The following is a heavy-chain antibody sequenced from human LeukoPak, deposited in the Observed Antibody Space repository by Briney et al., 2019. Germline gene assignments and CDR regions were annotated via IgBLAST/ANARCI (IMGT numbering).Heavy chain of an antibody. J-gene: IGHJ4*02. CDR3: ARSTRRGHYYGSLYYFDY. CDR2: IKQGGSEK. CDR1: GFTFSSYW. Sequence: PGGSLRLSCAASGFTFSSYWMSWVRQAPGKGLERVANIKQGGSEKYYVDSVKGRFTISRDNAKNSLYLQMNSLRAEDTAVYYCARSTRRGHYYGSLYYFDYWGQGTLVTVSS. D-gene: IGHD3-10*01. V-gene: IGHV3-7*01.